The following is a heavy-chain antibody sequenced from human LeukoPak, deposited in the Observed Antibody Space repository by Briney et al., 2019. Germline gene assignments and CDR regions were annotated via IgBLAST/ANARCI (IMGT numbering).Heavy chain of an antibody. CDR3: ARSRRGYFDY. J-gene: IGHJ4*02. CDR2: IYYRGST. V-gene: IGHV4-59*01. CDR1: GGSISSYY. Sequence: SETLSLTCTVSGGSISSYYWSWIRQPPGKGLEWIGYIYYRGSTNYNPSLKSRVTISVDTSKNQFSLKLSSVTAADTAVYYCARSRRGYFDYWGQGTLVTVSS. D-gene: IGHD3-10*01.